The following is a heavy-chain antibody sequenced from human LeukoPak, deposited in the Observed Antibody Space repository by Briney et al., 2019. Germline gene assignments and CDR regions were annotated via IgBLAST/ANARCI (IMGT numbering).Heavy chain of an antibody. J-gene: IGHJ3*02. CDR3: ARDFLSYDGSENHFEDTFDI. CDR1: GYSFDRYG. D-gene: IGHD3-22*01. CDR2: IGAFNGNT. V-gene: IGHV1-18*01. Sequence: VKVSCKASGYSFDRYGISWVRQAPGQGLEWLGWIGAFNGNTNYAQKLQGRVTMSADTSTTTDYMELRSLSSDDTAVYYCARDFLSYDGSENHFEDTFDIWGQGTMVTVSS.